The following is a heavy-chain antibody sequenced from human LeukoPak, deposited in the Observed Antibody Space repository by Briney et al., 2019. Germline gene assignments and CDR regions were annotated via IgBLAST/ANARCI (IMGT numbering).Heavy chain of an antibody. J-gene: IGHJ4*02. CDR3: ANDSGSKNYYLDC. D-gene: IGHD3-10*01. V-gene: IGHV3-15*01. CDR1: GFTFSNAW. Sequence: GGSLRLSCAASGFTFSNAWMNWVRQAPGKGLEWVGRIKSKTDGGTTGYAAPVKGRFTISRDDSKNTLYLQMNSLKTEDTAVYYCANDSGSKNYYLDCWGQRTLVTVSS. CDR2: IKSKTDGGTT.